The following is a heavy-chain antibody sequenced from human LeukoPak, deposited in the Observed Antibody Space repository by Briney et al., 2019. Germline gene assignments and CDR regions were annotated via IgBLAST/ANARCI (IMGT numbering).Heavy chain of an antibody. D-gene: IGHD6-19*01. CDR1: GFTFSSHW. J-gene: IGHJ4*02. Sequence: GGSLRLSCAASGFTFSSHWMTWIRQAPGKGLEWVANIKQDGSEKYYVDSVKGRFTISRDNAKNSLYLQMNSLRAEDTAVYYCARALARTYSSGWYYYFDYWGQGTLVTVSS. CDR3: ARALARTYSSGWYYYFDY. CDR2: IKQDGSEK. V-gene: IGHV3-7*01.